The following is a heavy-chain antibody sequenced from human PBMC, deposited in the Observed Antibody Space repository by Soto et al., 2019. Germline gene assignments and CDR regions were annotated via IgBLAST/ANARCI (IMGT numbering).Heavy chain of an antibody. V-gene: IGHV1-69*12. Sequence: QVQLVQSGAEVKKPGSSLKVSCKASGGTFTNYAFSWVRQAPGQGLEWMGGIIPIFGTPDYAQKFQGRVSITADESTRTASMDLSSMSSDDTAVYYCARERSVGYCITTTCPKPFYYYTRYVWGQGTTVTVSS. CDR2: IIPIFGTP. J-gene: IGHJ6*02. D-gene: IGHD2-2*01. CDR1: GGTFTNYA. CDR3: ARERSVGYCITTTCPKPFYYYTRYV.